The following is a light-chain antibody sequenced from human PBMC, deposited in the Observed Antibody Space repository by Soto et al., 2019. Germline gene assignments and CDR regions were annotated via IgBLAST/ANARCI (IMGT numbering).Light chain of an antibody. CDR1: QSVSTH. CDR2: GTS. CDR3: QHYNNWPLT. Sequence: IMIMQSAATLSVYQGERATLCCRASQSVSTHLAWYQQKPGQTPRLLIYGTSIRATGIPARVSGSGSGTEFTLTISSLQSEDFAVYYCQHYNNWPLTFGGGTNVDIK. J-gene: IGKJ4*01. V-gene: IGKV3-15*01.